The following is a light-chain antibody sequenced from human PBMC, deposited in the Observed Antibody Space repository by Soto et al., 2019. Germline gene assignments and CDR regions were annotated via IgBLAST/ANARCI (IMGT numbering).Light chain of an antibody. CDR1: QSISSY. J-gene: IGKJ3*01. V-gene: IGKV1-39*01. CDR3: QQSYSTPT. CDR2: AAS. Sequence: DIQMTQSPSSLSASVGDRVTITCRASQSISSYLNWYQQKPGKAPKLLIYAASSLQSGVPSRFSGSGSGTDFTLTISRLQHEDFATYYCQQSYSTPTFGPGTKVDI.